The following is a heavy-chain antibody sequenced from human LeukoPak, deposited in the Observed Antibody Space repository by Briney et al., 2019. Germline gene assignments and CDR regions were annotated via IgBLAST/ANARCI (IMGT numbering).Heavy chain of an antibody. V-gene: IGHV3-48*04. D-gene: IGHD3-3*01. CDR2: ISSSSSTI. Sequence: GGSLRLSCAASGFTFSSYSMNWVRQAPGKGLEWVSYISSSSSTIYYADSAKGRFTISRDNAKNSLYLQMNSLRAEDTAVYYCAFGVVTTYYMDVWGKGTTVTVSS. CDR3: AFGVVTTYYMDV. CDR1: GFTFSSYS. J-gene: IGHJ6*03.